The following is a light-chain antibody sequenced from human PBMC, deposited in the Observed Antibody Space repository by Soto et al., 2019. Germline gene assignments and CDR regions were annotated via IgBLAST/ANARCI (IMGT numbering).Light chain of an antibody. CDR1: SSDVGNYNL. J-gene: IGLJ1*01. V-gene: IGLV2-23*02. CDR3: CSYAANSYV. CDR2: GVT. Sequence: QTVLTQPASVSGSPGESITISCTGTSSDVGNYNLVSWYQQHPGKAPKVIIYGVTKRPSGVSNRFSGSTSGNTASLTISGLQAEAEADYYCCSYAANSYVFGTGTK.